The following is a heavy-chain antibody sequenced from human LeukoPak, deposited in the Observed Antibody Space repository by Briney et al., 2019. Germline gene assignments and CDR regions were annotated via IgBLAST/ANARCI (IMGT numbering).Heavy chain of an antibody. J-gene: IGHJ4*02. CDR1: GDSLSSGGHY. V-gene: IGHV4-39*07. Sequence: AETLSLTCSVSGDSLSSGGHYWGRIRQFPGKRLEWIVNIFFTGETSYNPSLKSRLTISVDTSKNQFSLNLDSVTAADTAVYYCASDSGFWLHWGQGALVTVSS. D-gene: IGHD3-22*01. CDR3: ASDSGFWLH. CDR2: IFFTGET.